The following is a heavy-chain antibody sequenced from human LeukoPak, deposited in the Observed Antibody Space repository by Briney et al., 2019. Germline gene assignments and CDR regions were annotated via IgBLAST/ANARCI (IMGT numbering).Heavy chain of an antibody. D-gene: IGHD6-19*01. V-gene: IGHV3-21*01. Sequence: GGSLRLSCAASGFSFSDYNMNWVRQAPGKALEWVSSITTTGTYIFYADSVKGRFTISRDNAKNTLYLQMNSLRAEDTAVYYCARDGGWGLFFDYWGQGTLVTVSS. J-gene: IGHJ4*02. CDR1: GFSFSDYN. CDR3: ARDGGWGLFFDY. CDR2: ITTTGTYI.